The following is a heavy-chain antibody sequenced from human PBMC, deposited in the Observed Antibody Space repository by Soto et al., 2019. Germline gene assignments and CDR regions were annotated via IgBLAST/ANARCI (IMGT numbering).Heavy chain of an antibody. CDR3: ARRWCMSTSWHHDGGAV. J-gene: IGHJ6*02. CDR1: GGTFSTYT. V-gene: IGHV1-69*12. CDR2: IIPIFRTA. Sequence: QVQLVQSGAEVKKPGSSVKVSCKASGGTFSTYTVSWVRQAPGQGLEWMGGIIPIFRTANYAQKCQGRVTVTADESTSTAYMGVSSLRSVDRAAYYCARRWCMSTSWHHDGGAVWGQGTTGTAS. D-gene: IGHD2-2*01.